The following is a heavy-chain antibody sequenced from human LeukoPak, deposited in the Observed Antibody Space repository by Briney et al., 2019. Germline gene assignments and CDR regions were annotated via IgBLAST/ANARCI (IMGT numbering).Heavy chain of an antibody. CDR1: GFAASEFTFSSYG. CDR3: AKDPAIVVVTAIPLGWFDP. J-gene: IGHJ5*02. Sequence: GRSLRLSCAASGFAASEFTFSSYGMHWVRQAPGKGLEWVAVIWYDGSNKYYADSVKGRFTISRDNSKNTLYLQMNSLRAEDTAVYYCAKDPAIVVVTAIPLGWFDPWGQGTLVTVSP. CDR2: IWYDGSNK. D-gene: IGHD2-21*02. V-gene: IGHV3-33*06.